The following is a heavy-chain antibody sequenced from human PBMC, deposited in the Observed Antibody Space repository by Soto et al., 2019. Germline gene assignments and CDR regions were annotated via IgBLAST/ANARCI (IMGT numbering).Heavy chain of an antibody. CDR2: ISYDGRNK. CDR3: AKESYVWELLKWFDY. V-gene: IGHV3-30*18. CDR1: GFTFSSYG. Sequence: QVQLVESGGGVVQPGRSLRLSCAASGFTFSSYGIHWVRQAPGKGLEWVAVISYDGRNKYYADSVKGRFTISRDDSKNTLYLQMNSLRAEDTAVYYCAKESYVWELLKWFDYWGQGTLVTVSS. J-gene: IGHJ4*02. D-gene: IGHD1-26*01.